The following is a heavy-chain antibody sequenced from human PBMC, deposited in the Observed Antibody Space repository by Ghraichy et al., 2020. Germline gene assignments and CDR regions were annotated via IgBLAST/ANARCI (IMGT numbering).Heavy chain of an antibody. CDR1: GFSLSTSGVG. CDR3: AHIPPPVDEGYFDWLPPYYFDY. J-gene: IGHJ4*02. V-gene: IGHV2-5*02. Sequence: SGPTLVKPTQTLTLTCTFSGFSLSTSGVGVGWIRQPSGKALEWLALIYWDDDKRYSPSLKSRLTITKDTSKNQVVLTMTNMDPVDTATYYCAHIPPPVDEGYFDWLPPYYFDYWGQGTLVTVSS. D-gene: IGHD3-9*01. CDR2: IYWDDDK.